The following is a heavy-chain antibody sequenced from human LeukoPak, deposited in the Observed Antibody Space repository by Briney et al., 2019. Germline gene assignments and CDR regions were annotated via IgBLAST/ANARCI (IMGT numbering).Heavy chain of an antibody. Sequence: PGGSLRLSCAASGFTFGTYPRSWVRKAPGKGRKWVSGISGSGGSTHYADSVKGRFTISRDNSKNTLYLQMNSLRAEDTAVYYCAAGIVGATYYFDYWGQGTLVTVSS. CDR1: GFTFGTYP. D-gene: IGHD1-26*01. CDR3: AAGIVGATYYFDY. J-gene: IGHJ4*02. CDR2: ISGSGGST. V-gene: IGHV3-23*01.